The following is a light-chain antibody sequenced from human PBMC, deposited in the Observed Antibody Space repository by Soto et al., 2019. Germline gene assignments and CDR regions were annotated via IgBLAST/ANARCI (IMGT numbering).Light chain of an antibody. CDR2: GNN. V-gene: IGLV1-40*01. CDR1: NSNIGTGYD. CDR3: QSYDISLNGFYV. J-gene: IGLJ1*01. Sequence: QLVLTQPPSVSGAPGQRVTISCTGSNSNIGTGYDVHWYQQVPGTAPKLLIYGNNKRASGVPDRFSGFKSGTSASLAITGLQAEDEADYYCQSYDISLNGFYVFGTGTKLTVL.